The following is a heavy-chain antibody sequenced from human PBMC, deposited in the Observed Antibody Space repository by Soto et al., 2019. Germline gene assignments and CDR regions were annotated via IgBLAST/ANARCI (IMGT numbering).Heavy chain of an antibody. J-gene: IGHJ4*02. CDR2: INAGNGNT. CDR3: AGGQDNRAVNFDY. V-gene: IGHV1-3*01. D-gene: IGHD6-19*01. Sequence: ASVKVSCKASGYTFTSYAMHWVRQAPGQRLEWMGWINAGNGNTKYSQKFQGRVTITRDTSASTAYMELNSLRAKDTAVYYCAGGQDNRAVNFDYWGQGTQVTVSS. CDR1: GYTFTSYA.